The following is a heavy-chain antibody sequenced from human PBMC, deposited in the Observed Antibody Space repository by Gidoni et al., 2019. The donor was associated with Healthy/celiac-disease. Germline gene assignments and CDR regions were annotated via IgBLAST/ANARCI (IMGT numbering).Heavy chain of an antibody. CDR3: ARLPDMARLWFGETMAVSYYYGMDV. CDR1: GGSISSSSYY. V-gene: IGHV4-39*01. CDR2: IYYSGST. J-gene: IGHJ6*02. Sequence: QLQLQESGPGLVKPSETLSLTCTVSGGSISSSSYYWGWIRQPPGKGLEWIGSIYYSGSTYYNPSLKSRVTISVDTSKNQFSLKPSSVTAADTAVYYCARLPDMARLWFGETMAVSYYYGMDVWGQGTTVTVSS. D-gene: IGHD3-10*01.